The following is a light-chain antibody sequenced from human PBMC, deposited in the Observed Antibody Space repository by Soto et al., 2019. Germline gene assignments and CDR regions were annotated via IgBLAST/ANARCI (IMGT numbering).Light chain of an antibody. Sequence: ELVLTQSPGTLSLSPGERATLSCRASQSVSSTYLAWYQQKPGQAPRLLIYVASSRATVIPDRFSGSGSGTDFTLTISRLEPEDFAVYYCQHYGRSAYNFGQGTTLEIK. J-gene: IGKJ2*01. CDR3: QHYGRSAYN. CDR1: QSVSSTY. V-gene: IGKV3-20*01. CDR2: VAS.